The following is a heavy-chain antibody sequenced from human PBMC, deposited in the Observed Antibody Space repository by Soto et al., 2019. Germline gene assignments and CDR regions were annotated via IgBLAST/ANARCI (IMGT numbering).Heavy chain of an antibody. CDR2: IFSSGRT. D-gene: IGHD5-12*01. J-gene: IGHJ4*02. CDR3: AREGSYSAYNFAHGIQLWSFDF. CDR1: DGSINTIC. Sequence: PAETLSLTCTVSDGSINTICWSWVRQPAGKGLEWIGRIFSSGRTSCNPSLESRVAMQVDTSKTHFTLNLSAETAADMAVYYCAREGSYSAYNFAHGIQLWSFDFWGQGALVTVSS. V-gene: IGHV4-4*07.